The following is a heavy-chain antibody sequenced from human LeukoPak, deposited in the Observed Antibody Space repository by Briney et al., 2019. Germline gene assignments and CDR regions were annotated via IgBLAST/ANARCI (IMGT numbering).Heavy chain of an antibody. CDR1: GFTFDDYA. Sequence: GRSLRLSYGSSGFTFDDYAMHWVRQARGKGLEWVSGISWNSGSIGYADSVERRFTISRDNAKNSLYLQMNSLRAEDMALYYCAKGGDSYGLDYWGQGTLVTVSS. J-gene: IGHJ4*02. CDR2: ISWNSGSI. CDR3: AKGGDSYGLDY. V-gene: IGHV3-9*03. D-gene: IGHD5-18*01.